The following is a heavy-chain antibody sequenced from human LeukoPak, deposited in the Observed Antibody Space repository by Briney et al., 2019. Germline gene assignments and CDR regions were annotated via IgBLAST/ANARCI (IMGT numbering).Heavy chain of an antibody. D-gene: IGHD2-15*01. J-gene: IGHJ4*02. Sequence: ASVKVSCKASGYTFIDYSIHWVRQAPGQGLEWMGEINPNNGDTNFAPEFQGRVTMTRDTSITTAFMDLSSLRYADTAIYYCATHCSGAACFDYWGQGSLVTVSS. V-gene: IGHV1-2*02. CDR1: GYTFIDYS. CDR3: ATHCSGAACFDY. CDR2: INPNNGDT.